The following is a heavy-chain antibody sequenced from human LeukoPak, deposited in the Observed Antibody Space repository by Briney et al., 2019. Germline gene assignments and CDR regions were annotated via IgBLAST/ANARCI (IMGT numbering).Heavy chain of an antibody. CDR3: ARIRLGPLWFGETKGTGIDY. Sequence: GGSLRLSCAASGFTFSSYSMNWVRQAPGKGLEWVSYISSSSSTIYYADSVKGRFTISRDNAKNSLYLQMNSLRAEDTAVYYCARIRLGPLWFGETKGTGIDYWGQGTLVTVSS. CDR1: GFTFSSYS. V-gene: IGHV3-48*04. J-gene: IGHJ4*02. CDR2: ISSSSSTI. D-gene: IGHD3-10*01.